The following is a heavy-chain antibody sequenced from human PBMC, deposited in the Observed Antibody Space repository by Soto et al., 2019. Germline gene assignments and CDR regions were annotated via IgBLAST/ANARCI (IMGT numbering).Heavy chain of an antibody. CDR3: ARVYGGAFDY. J-gene: IGHJ4*02. CDR1: GGSINSGGYY. CDR2: IYYSGST. D-gene: IGHD4-17*01. V-gene: IGHV4-31*03. Sequence: PSETLSLTCTVSGGSINSGGYYWSWIRQHPGKGLEWIGYIYYSGSTYYNPSLKSRVTISVDRSKNQFSLKLSSVTAADTAVYYCARVYGGAFDYWGQGTLVTVSS.